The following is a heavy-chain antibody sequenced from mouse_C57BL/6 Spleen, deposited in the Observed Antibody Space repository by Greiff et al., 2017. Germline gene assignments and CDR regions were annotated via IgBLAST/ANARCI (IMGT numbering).Heavy chain of an antibody. Sequence: QVQLQQSGAELVKPGASVKISCKASGYAFSSYWMNWVKQRPGKGLEWIGQIYPGDGDTNYNGKFKGKATLTADKSSSTAYMQLSSLTSEDSAVYFCAILLRRTVFDYWGQGTTLTVSS. CDR2: IYPGDGDT. V-gene: IGHV1-80*01. J-gene: IGHJ2*01. CDR1: GYAFSSYW. CDR3: AILLRRTVFDY. D-gene: IGHD1-1*01.